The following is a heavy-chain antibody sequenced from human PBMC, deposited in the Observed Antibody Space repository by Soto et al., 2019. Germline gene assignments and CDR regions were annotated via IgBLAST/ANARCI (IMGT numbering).Heavy chain of an antibody. Sequence: PSETLSLTCAVYGGSFSGYYWRWIRQPPGKGLEWIGEINHSGSTNYNPSLKSRVTISVDTSKNQFSLKLSSVTAADTAVYYCARSGYSYGPNPLLYWGQGTLVTVSA. J-gene: IGHJ4*02. CDR1: GGSFSGYY. D-gene: IGHD5-18*01. V-gene: IGHV4-34*01. CDR3: ARSGYSYGPNPLLY. CDR2: INHSGST.